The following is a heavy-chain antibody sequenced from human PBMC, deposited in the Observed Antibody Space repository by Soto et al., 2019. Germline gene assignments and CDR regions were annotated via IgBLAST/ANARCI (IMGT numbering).Heavy chain of an antibody. CDR1: GGSIRSGGYY. Sequence: QVQLQESGPGLVKPSQTLSLTCTVSGGSIRSGGYYWNWIRQHPGKGLEWIGYIYYSGSTYYNPSLKSRGTISVDTSKNQFSLKLTSVTAADTALYYCARDVSGTSDNWYFDLWGRGTLVTVSS. J-gene: IGHJ2*01. CDR3: ARDVSGTSDNWYFDL. D-gene: IGHD1-26*01. CDR2: IYYSGST. V-gene: IGHV4-31*03.